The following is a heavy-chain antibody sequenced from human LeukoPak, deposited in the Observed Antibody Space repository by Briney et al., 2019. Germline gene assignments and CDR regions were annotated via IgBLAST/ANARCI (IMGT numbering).Heavy chain of an antibody. V-gene: IGHV1-2*02. CDR3: ATSTGTTSGDY. CDR1: GYTFTGYY. D-gene: IGHD1-7*01. Sequence: GASLKVSCKASGYTFTGYYMHWVRQAPGQGLEWMGWINPNSGGTNYAQKFQGRVTMTRNTSISTAYMELSRLRSDDTAVYYCATSTGTTSGDYWGQGTLVTVSS. CDR2: INPNSGGT. J-gene: IGHJ4*02.